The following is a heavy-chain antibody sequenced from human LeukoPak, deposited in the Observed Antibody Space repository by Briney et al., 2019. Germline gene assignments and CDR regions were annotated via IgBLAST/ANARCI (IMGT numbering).Heavy chain of an antibody. V-gene: IGHV3-30*02. CDR3: ARGESSSSWYGGAFDI. Sequence: PGGSLRLSCAASGFTFSSYGMHWVRQAPGKGLDWVAFIHHDGSNKYYADSVRGRFTISRDNSKNTLYLQMNSLRAEDTAVYYCARGESSSSWYGGAFDIWGQGTMVTVSS. D-gene: IGHD6-13*01. CDR1: GFTFSSYG. CDR2: IHHDGSNK. J-gene: IGHJ3*02.